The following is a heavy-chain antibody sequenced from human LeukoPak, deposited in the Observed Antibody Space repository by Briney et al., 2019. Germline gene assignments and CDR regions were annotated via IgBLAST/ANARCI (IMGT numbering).Heavy chain of an antibody. CDR1: GGSFSGYY. CDR2: INHSGST. D-gene: IGHD2-21*02. J-gene: IGHJ4*02. V-gene: IGHV4-34*01. CDR3: ARGGSGDPVVVVTALPFDY. Sequence: SETLSLTCAVYGGSFSGYYWSWIRQPPGKGLEWIGEINHSGSTNYNPSLKSRVTISVDTSKNRFSLKLSSVTAADTAVYYCARGGSGDPVVVVTALPFDYWGQGTLVTVSS.